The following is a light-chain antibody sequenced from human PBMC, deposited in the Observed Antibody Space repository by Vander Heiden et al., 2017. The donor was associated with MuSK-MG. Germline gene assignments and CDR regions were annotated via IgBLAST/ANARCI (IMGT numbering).Light chain of an antibody. Sequence: EIVLTQSPATLSLSPGERATLSCRASQSVSSYLAWYQQKPGQAPRLLIYDASNTATGIPARFSGSGSGTDFTLTISSLVPEDFAVYYCQQRSNWLWAFGQGTKVEIK. V-gene: IGKV3-11*01. CDR1: QSVSSY. CDR2: DAS. J-gene: IGKJ1*01. CDR3: QQRSNWLWA.